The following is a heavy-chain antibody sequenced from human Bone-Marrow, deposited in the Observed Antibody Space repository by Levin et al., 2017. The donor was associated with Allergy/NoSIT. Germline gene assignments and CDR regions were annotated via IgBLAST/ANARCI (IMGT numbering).Heavy chain of an antibody. CDR2: TYYRSKWYT. CDR1: GASVSNKSVA. V-gene: IGHV6-1*01. J-gene: IGHJ4*02. Sequence: PSETLSLTCAISGASVSNKSVAWNWIRQSPSRGLEWLGRTYYRSKWYTDYAVSVESRIAISPDTSKNHFSLHLESVTPDDTAVYYCARDRRGYSGDDYFDYWSQGTLVTVSS. CDR3: ARDRRGYSGDDYFDY. D-gene: IGHD5-12*01.